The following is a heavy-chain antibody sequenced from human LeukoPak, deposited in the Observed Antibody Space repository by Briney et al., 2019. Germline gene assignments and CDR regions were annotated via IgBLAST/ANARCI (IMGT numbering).Heavy chain of an antibody. Sequence: GASLKISCKGSGYIFTSYWIGWVRQLPGKGLEWMGIIYPGDSDTRYSPSFQGQVTISADKSISTAYLQWSSLKASDTAMYYCARHASISGGTYAFDIWGQGTMVTVSS. CDR1: GYIFTSYW. D-gene: IGHD2-15*01. CDR3: ARHASISGGTYAFDI. J-gene: IGHJ3*02. V-gene: IGHV5-51*01. CDR2: IYPGDSDT.